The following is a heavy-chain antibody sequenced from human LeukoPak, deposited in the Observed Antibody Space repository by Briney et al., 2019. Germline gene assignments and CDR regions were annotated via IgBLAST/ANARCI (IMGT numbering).Heavy chain of an antibody. D-gene: IGHD3-22*01. J-gene: IGHJ4*02. CDR2: INPSGGST. CDR1: GYTFTSYY. V-gene: IGHV1-46*01. CDR3: ASSPQGSGYYYDSSGLKYYFDY. Sequence: GASVKVSCKASGYTFTSYYMHWVRQAPGQGLEWMGIINPSGGSTSYAQKFQGRVTITADESTSTAYMELSGLRSEDTAVYYCASSPQGSGYYYDSSGLKYYFDYWGQGTLVTVSS.